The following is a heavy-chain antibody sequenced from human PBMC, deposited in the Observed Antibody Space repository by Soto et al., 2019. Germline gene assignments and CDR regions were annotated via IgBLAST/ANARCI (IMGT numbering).Heavy chain of an antibody. CDR3: ARQSVLMVYAEANYGMDV. CDR2: IYPGDSDT. J-gene: IGHJ6*02. CDR1: GYSFTSYW. Sequence: GESLKISCKGSGYSFTSYWSGWVRQMPGKGLEWMGIIYPGDSDTRYSRSFQGQVTISADESISTAYLQWSSLKASDTAMYYCARQSVLMVYAEANYGMDVWGQGTTVTVSS. V-gene: IGHV5-51*01. D-gene: IGHD2-8*01.